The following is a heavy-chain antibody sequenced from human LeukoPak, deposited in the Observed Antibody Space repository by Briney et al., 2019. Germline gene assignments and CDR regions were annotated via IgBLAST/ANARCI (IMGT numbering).Heavy chain of an antibody. Sequence: MAGGSLRLSCAASGFTFSSYSMNWVRQAPGKGLEWVSSISSSSSYIYYADSVKGRFTISRDNAKNSLYLQMNSLRAEDTAVYYCARDTPTGSWLYYFDYWGQGTLVTVSS. CDR2: ISSSSSYI. D-gene: IGHD6-13*01. CDR3: ARDTPTGSWLYYFDY. CDR1: GFTFSSYS. V-gene: IGHV3-21*01. J-gene: IGHJ4*02.